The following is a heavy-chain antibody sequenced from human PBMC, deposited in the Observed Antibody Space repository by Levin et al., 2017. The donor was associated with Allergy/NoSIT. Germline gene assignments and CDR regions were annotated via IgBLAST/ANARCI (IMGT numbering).Heavy chain of an antibody. CDR2: IKQGGSEK. V-gene: IGHV3-7*04. J-gene: IGHJ4*02. CDR1: GFTFSTYW. Sequence: QSGGSLRLSCAASGFTFSTYWMSWVRQAPGKGLEWVANIKQGGSEKHYVDSVKGRFTISRDNARNSLYLEMNSLRAEDTAVYYCVRASSEMYTYNFDYWGQGTLVTVSS. D-gene: IGHD2-2*02. CDR3: VRASSEMYTYNFDY.